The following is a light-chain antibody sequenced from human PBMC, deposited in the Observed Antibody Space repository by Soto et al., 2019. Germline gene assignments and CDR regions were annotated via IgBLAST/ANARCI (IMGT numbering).Light chain of an antibody. Sequence: DIQMTQSPSSLSASVGDRVTLTCRASQSISNYLNWFQVKSGRGPKLLISGASTLQDGVPSRFSGSGSGSDFTLTISNLQREDFAGYYCQQGYSPILTFGGGTRVEIK. V-gene: IGKV1-39*01. CDR3: QQGYSPILT. CDR2: GAS. J-gene: IGKJ4*01. CDR1: QSISNY.